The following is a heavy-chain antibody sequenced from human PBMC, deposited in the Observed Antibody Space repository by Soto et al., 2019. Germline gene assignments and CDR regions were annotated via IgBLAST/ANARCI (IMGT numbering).Heavy chain of an antibody. V-gene: IGHV1-69*12. Sequence: QVQLVQSGAEVKKPGSSVKVTCKASGGTFSSNAISWVRQAPGQGLEWMGGIIPIFGTAHYAQKFQGRVTITADESTSTASMELSSLKSEDTAVYYCATGGRGYRSAPRFYFEFWGQGPLVTVSS. CDR2: IIPIFGTA. CDR3: ATGGRGYRSAPRFYFEF. CDR1: GGTFSSNA. J-gene: IGHJ4*02. D-gene: IGHD5-18*01.